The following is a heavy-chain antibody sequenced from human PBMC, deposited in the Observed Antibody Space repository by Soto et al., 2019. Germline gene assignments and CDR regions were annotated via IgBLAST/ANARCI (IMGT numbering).Heavy chain of an antibody. J-gene: IGHJ6*02. CDR2: IGTAGDT. V-gene: IGHV3-13*01. CDR3: ARGLGLAVTTVTPYYYYGMDV. D-gene: IGHD4-4*01. Sequence: GGSLRLSCAASGFTFSSYDMHWVRQATGKGLEWVSAIGTAGDTYYPGSVKGRFTISRENAKNSLYLQMNSLRAGDTAVYYCARGLGLAVTTVTPYYYYGMDVWGQGTTVTVSS. CDR1: GFTFSSYD.